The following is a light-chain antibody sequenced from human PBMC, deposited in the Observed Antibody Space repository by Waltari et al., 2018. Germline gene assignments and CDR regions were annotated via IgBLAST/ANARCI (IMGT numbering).Light chain of an antibody. J-gene: IGLJ1*01. CDR1: ALPNQS. CDR3: QSTDSSSTFYV. Sequence: SYELTQPPSVSVFPGQTARITCPGDALPNQSVYWYQQRPGQAPLLVTYKDTERPSGIPERFSGSTSGTTVTLTITGVQAEDEADYYCQSTDSSSTFYVFGPGTKVTVL. CDR2: KDT. V-gene: IGLV3-25*03.